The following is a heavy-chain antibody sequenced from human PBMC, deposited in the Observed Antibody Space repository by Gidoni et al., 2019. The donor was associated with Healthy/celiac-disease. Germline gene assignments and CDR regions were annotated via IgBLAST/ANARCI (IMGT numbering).Heavy chain of an antibody. D-gene: IGHD3-3*01. Sequence: QVQLQESGPGLVKPSQTLSLTCTVSGGSISSGSYYWSWIRQPAGKGLEWIGRIYTSGSTNYNPSLKSRVTISVDTSKNQFSLKLSSVTAADTAVYYCATEVYYDFWSGYYRDAFDIWGQGTMVTVSS. CDR3: ATEVYYDFWSGYYRDAFDI. V-gene: IGHV4-61*02. CDR2: IYTSGST. J-gene: IGHJ3*02. CDR1: GGSISSGSYY.